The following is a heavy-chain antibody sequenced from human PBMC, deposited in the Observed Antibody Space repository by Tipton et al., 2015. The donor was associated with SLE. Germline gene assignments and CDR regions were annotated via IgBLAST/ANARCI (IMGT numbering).Heavy chain of an antibody. CDR3: ASRLAVAGYWFDP. J-gene: IGHJ5*02. Sequence: TLSLTCAVYGGSFSGYYWSWIRQPPGKGLEWIGEINHSGSTNYNPSLKSRVTISVGTSKNQFSLKLSSVTAADTAVYYCASRLAVAGYWFDPWGQGTLVTVSS. D-gene: IGHD6-19*01. CDR1: GGSFSGYY. V-gene: IGHV4-34*01. CDR2: INHSGST.